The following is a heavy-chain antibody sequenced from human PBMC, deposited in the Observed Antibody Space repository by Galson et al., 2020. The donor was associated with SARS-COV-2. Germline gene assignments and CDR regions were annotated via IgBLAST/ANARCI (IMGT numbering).Heavy chain of an antibody. J-gene: IGHJ6*03. CDR2: IKQDGSEK. V-gene: IGHV3-7*03. CDR3: ATDIVATGAYYYYMDV. D-gene: IGHD5-12*01. Sequence: GGSLRLSCAASGFTFSSYWMSWVRQDHGQGLEWVANIKQDGSEKYYVDSVKGRFTISRDNAKNSLYLQMNSLRAEDTAVYYCATDIVATGAYYYYMDVWGKGTTVTVSS. CDR1: GFTFSSYW.